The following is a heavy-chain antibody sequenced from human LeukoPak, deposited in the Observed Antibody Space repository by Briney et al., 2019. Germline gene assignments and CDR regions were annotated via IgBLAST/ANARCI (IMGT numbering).Heavy chain of an antibody. CDR1: GFTFSSYE. D-gene: IGHD3-10*02. V-gene: IGHV3-48*03. CDR2: ISSSGSAI. J-gene: IGHJ6*04. CDR3: AELGITMIGGV. Sequence: GGSLRLSCAASGFTFSSYEMNWVRQAPGKGLEWVSYISSSGSAIYYADSVKGRFTISRDNAKNSLYLQMNSLRAEDTAVYYCAELGITMIGGVWGKGTTVIISS.